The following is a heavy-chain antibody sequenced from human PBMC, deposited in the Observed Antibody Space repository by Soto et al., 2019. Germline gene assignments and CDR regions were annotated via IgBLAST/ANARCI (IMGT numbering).Heavy chain of an antibody. V-gene: IGHV4-59*01. CDR2: IYYSGST. J-gene: IGHJ4*02. CDR3: ARDGGSYYDILTGYFDY. CDR1: GGSISSYY. D-gene: IGHD3-9*01. Sequence: SETLSLTCTVSGGSISSYYWSWIRQPPGKGLEWIGYIYYSGSTNYNPSLKSRVTISVDTSKNQFSLKLSSVTAADTDVYYCARDGGSYYDILTGYFDYWGQGPLVTVSS.